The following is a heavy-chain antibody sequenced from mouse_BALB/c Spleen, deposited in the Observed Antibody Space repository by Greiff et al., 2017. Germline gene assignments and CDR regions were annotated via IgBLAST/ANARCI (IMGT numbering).Heavy chain of an antibody. J-gene: IGHJ4*01. Sequence: EVQGVESGGGLVQPGGSLKLSCAASGFTFSSYTMSWVRQTPEKRLEWVAYISNGGGSTYYPDTVKGRFTISRDNAKNTLYLQMSSLKSEDTAMYYCARQEGNYYAMDYWGQGTSVTVSS. CDR1: GFTFSSYT. D-gene: IGHD2-1*01. V-gene: IGHV5-12-2*01. CDR3: ARQEGNYYAMDY. CDR2: ISNGGGST.